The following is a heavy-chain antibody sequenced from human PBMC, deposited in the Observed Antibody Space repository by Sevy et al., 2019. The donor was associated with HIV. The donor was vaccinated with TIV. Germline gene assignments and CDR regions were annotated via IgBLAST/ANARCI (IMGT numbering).Heavy chain of an antibody. V-gene: IGHV5-51*01. D-gene: IGHD7-27*01. CDR3: ARRGSATGVDY. J-gene: IGHJ4*02. Sequence: GESLKISCKDSGYRFTSFWIGWVRQMPGKGLEWMGIIDPGDSDTRYSPSFQGQVTISADKSISTAYLQWSSLKASDTAIYYCARRGSATGVDYWGQGTLVTVSS. CDR1: GYRFTSFW. CDR2: IDPGDSDT.